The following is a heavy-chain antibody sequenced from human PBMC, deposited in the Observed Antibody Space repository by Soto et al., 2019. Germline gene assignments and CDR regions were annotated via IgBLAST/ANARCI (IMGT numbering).Heavy chain of an antibody. V-gene: IGHV3-23*01. D-gene: IGHD3-9*01. J-gene: IGHJ4*02. CDR2: ISGSGGST. CDR1: GFTFSSYA. Sequence: GGSLRLSCAASGFTFSSYAMSWVRQAPGKGLEWVSAISGSGGSTYYADSVKGRFTISRDNSKNTLYLQMNSLRAEDTAVYYCAKDGHYDILTGHLDYWGQGTLVTVSS. CDR3: AKDGHYDILTGHLDY.